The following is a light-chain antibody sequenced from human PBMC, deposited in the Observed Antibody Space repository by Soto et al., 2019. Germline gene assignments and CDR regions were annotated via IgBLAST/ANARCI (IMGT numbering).Light chain of an antibody. Sequence: IQLIQSPSSLSASVGDRVTITCRASQGISSYLAWYQQKPGKAPKLLIYAASTLQSGVPSRFSGSGSGTDFTLTISSLQPEDFATYYCQQLDSYPWTFGQGAKVDIK. CDR3: QQLDSYPWT. J-gene: IGKJ1*01. V-gene: IGKV1-9*01. CDR1: QGISSY. CDR2: AAS.